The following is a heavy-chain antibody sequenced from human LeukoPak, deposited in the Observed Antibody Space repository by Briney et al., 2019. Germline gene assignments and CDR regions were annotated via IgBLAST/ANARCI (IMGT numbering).Heavy chain of an antibody. J-gene: IGHJ6*02. D-gene: IGHD3-3*01. CDR2: MNPNSGNT. CDR1: GYTFTGYY. V-gene: IGHV1-8*02. Sequence: ASVKVSCKASGYTFTGYYMHWVRQATGQGLEWMGWMNPNSGNTGYAQKFQGRVTMTRNTSISTAYMELSSLRSEDTAVYYCARRCHYDFWSGYVSYYYYGMDVWGQGTTVTVSS. CDR3: ARRCHYDFWSGYVSYYYYGMDV.